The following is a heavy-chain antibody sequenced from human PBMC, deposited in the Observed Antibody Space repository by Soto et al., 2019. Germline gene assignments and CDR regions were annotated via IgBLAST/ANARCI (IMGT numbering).Heavy chain of an antibody. CDR2: ISGSGGST. CDR1: GFTFSSYA. J-gene: IGHJ4*02. Sequence: PGGSLRLSCAASGFTFSSYAMSWVRQAPGKGLEWVSAISGSGGSTYYADSVKGRFTISRDNSKNTLYLQMNSLRAEDTAVYYCAKKGGPFYSSSWYYFDYWGQGTLVTVSS. D-gene: IGHD6-13*01. V-gene: IGHV3-23*01. CDR3: AKKGGPFYSSSWYYFDY.